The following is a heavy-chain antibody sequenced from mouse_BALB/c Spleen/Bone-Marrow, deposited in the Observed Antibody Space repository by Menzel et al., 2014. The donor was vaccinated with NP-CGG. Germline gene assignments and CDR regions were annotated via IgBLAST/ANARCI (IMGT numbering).Heavy chain of an antibody. CDR3: ARNIHITTWMDY. J-gene: IGHJ4*01. CDR2: IWGGGST. Sequence: VKLQESGPGLVAPSQSLSITCTVSGFSLSRYSVHWVRQPPGKGLEWLGLIWGGGSTDYNSALKSRLGISKDNSKSQVFLKMNSLQTDDTAMYYCARNIHITTWMDYWGQGTSVTVSS. D-gene: IGHD1-2*01. CDR1: GFSLSRYS. V-gene: IGHV2-6-4*01.